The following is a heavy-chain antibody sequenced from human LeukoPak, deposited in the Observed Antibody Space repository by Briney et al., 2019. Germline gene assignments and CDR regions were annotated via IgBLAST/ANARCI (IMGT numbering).Heavy chain of an antibody. V-gene: IGHV3-23*01. D-gene: IGHD3-16*02. CDR3: ARALGLYYYYMDV. Sequence: GGSLRLSCAASGFTFSSYAMSWVRQAPGKGLEWVSAISGSGGSTYYADSVKGRFTISRDNSKNTLYLQMNSLRAEDTAVYYCARALGLYYYYMDVWGKGTTVTVSS. CDR1: GFTFSSYA. J-gene: IGHJ6*03. CDR2: ISGSGGST.